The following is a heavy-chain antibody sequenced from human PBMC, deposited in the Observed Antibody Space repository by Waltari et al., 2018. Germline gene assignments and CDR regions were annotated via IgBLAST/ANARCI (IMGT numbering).Heavy chain of an antibody. D-gene: IGHD4-17*01. CDR2: ITTSSSYI. V-gene: IGHV3-21*01. CDR1: GFAFSRFS. Sequence: DVQLVESGGGLVKPGGSLRLSCAVPGFAFSRFSLGWVRQAPGKGLEWLASITTSSSYIYYADSVKGRFTISRDNARSSLFLQMNTLRGEDTAVYYCARGDYSDSYDANYYFDFWGQRTLVTVSS. CDR3: ARGDYSDSYDANYYFDF. J-gene: IGHJ4*02.